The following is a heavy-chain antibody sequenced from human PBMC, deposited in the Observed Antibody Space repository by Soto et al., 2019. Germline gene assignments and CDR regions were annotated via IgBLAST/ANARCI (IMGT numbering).Heavy chain of an antibody. CDR1: GFTDSTNF. CDR2: IYTNDDT. J-gene: IGHJ4*02. Sequence: GGSLRLSCAASGFTDSTNFMSWVRQAPGKGLEWVSVIYTNDDTYYAESVKGRFTISRDNSKYTLYLQMNSLRAEDTAIYYCATRVGHSGRYYFDYWGQGALVTVSS. V-gene: IGHV3-53*01. CDR3: ATRVGHSGRYYFDY. D-gene: IGHD1-26*01.